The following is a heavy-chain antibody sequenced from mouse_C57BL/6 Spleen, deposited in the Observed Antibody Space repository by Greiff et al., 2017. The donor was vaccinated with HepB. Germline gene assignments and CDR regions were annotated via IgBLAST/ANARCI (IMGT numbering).Heavy chain of an antibody. V-gene: IGHV10-3*01. CDR1: GFTFNTYA. CDR3: VGTPGSTVVEDYAMDY. D-gene: IGHD1-1*01. J-gene: IGHJ4*01. Sequence: EVMLVESGGGLVQPQGSLKLSCAASGFTFNTYAMHWVRQAPGKGLEWVARIRSKSSNYATYYADSVKDRFTISRDDSQSMLYLQMNNLKTEDTAMYYCVGTPGSTVVEDYAMDYWGQGTSVTVSS. CDR2: IRSKSSNYAT.